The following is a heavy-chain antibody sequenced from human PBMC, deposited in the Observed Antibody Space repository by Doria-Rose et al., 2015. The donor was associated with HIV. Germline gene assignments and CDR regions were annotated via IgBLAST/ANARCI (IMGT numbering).Heavy chain of an antibody. CDR2: INPNSGGT. CDR1: GYTFTGYY. V-gene: IGHV1-2*02. Sequence: QVQLVQSGAGVKKPGASVKVSCKASGYTFTGYYMHWVRQAPGQGLEWMGWINPNSGGTNYAQKFQGRVTMTRDTSISTAYMELGRLRADDTAVYYCASLWGGGIVGATGGTDAFDIWGQGTMVTVSS. D-gene: IGHD1-26*01. CDR3: ASLWGGGIVGATGGTDAFDI. J-gene: IGHJ3*02.